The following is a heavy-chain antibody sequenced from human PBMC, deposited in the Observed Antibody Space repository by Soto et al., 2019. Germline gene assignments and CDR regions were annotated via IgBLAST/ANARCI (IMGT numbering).Heavy chain of an antibody. CDR2: ISYGGTYK. V-gene: IGHV3-30*18. CDR1: GFMFSSYG. CDR3: AKQYTDLVIGAFDV. D-gene: IGHD2-2*01. J-gene: IGHJ3*01. Sequence: GGSLRLSCAASGFMFSSYGIHWVRQAPGRGLEWVAVISYGGTYKYYADSVKGRFTLSRDNSENTVSLQMNSPRPEDTAVYYCAKQYTDLVIGAFDVWGPGAMVTVSS.